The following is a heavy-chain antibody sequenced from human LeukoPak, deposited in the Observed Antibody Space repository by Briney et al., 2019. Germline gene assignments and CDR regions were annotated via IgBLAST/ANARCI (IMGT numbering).Heavy chain of an antibody. CDR2: IYYSGST. Sequence: SETLSLTCTVAGGSINSYYWSWIRQPPGKGLEWIGYIYYSGSTNYNPSLKSRVTISVDTSKNQFSLKLSSVTAADTAVYYCARDGSGWYSNAFDIWGQGTMVTVSS. J-gene: IGHJ3*02. V-gene: IGHV4-59*01. CDR1: GGSINSYY. D-gene: IGHD6-19*01. CDR3: ARDGSGWYSNAFDI.